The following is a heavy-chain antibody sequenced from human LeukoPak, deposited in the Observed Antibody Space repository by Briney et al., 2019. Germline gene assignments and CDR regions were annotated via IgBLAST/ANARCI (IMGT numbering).Heavy chain of an antibody. CDR2: IIPIFGTA. CDR1: GGTFSSYA. D-gene: IGHD2-2*01. J-gene: IGHJ4*02. CDR3: ARVSAKYCSSTSCYYFDY. V-gene: IGHV1-69*01. Sequence: SVKVSCKASGGTFSSYAISWVRQAPGQGLEWMGGIIPIFGTANYAQKLQGRVTITADESTSTAYMELSSLRSEDTAVYYCARVSAKYCSSTSCYYFDYWGQGTQVTVSS.